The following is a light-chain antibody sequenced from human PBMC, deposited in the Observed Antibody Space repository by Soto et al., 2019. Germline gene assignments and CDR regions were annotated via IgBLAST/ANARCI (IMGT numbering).Light chain of an antibody. J-gene: IGKJ2*01. V-gene: IGKV1-39*01. CDR2: AAS. CDR1: QSISSF. Sequence: DIQMTQSPSSLSASVGDRVTITCRASQSISSFLNWYHQKPGKAPKLMIYAASNLQSGVPSRFSGSGSGTDFTLTISSLQPDDFATYYCQQSYNTPFTFGQWTKLE. CDR3: QQSYNTPFT.